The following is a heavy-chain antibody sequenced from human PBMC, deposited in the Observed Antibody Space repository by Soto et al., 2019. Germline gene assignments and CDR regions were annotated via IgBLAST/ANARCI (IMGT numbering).Heavy chain of an antibody. CDR3: AKKGGGDYILGY. Sequence: ITWKESGPTLVKPTQTLTLTCSFSGFSLSTNGVGVGWIRQPPGKALEWLALIYWDDSKHYSPSLNSRLTITKDTSRNLVVLTMTNMDPVDTATYYCAKKGGGDYILGYWGQGTLVTVSS. J-gene: IGHJ4*02. D-gene: IGHD4-17*01. CDR1: GFSLSTNGVG. V-gene: IGHV2-5*02. CDR2: IYWDDSK.